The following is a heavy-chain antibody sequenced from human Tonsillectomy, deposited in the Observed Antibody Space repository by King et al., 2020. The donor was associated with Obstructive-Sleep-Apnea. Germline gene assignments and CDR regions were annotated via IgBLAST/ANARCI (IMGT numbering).Heavy chain of an antibody. J-gene: IGHJ6*02. V-gene: IGHV7-4-1*02. D-gene: IGHD2-15*01. CDR2: INTNTGNP. CDR1: GYTFTNYP. Sequence: QLVQSGSELKKPGASVKVSCKASGYTFTNYPMNWVRQAPGQGIEWMGWINTNTGNPTYAQGFTGRFVFSLDTSVSTAYLQISSLKAEDTAVYYCSRERAVVVVAATRDYYYGMDVWGQGTTVTVSS. CDR3: SRERAVVVVAATRDYYYGMDV.